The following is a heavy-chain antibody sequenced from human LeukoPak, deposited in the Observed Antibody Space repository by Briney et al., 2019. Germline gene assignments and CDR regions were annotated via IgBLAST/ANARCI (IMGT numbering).Heavy chain of an antibody. CDR3: ASSFWSAYSNFDY. CDR2: ISWNSDRI. Sequence: GGSLRLSCAASGFTFDDYAMYCVRQAPGKGLELVSGISWNSDRIGYADSVKGRFTISRDNAKNSLHLQMNSLRAEDTALYYCASSFWSAYSNFDYWGQGTLVTVSS. J-gene: IGHJ4*02. V-gene: IGHV3-9*01. CDR1: GFTFDDYA. D-gene: IGHD3-3*01.